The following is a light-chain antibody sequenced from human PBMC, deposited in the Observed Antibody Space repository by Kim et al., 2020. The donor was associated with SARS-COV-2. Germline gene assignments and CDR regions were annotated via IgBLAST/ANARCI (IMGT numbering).Light chain of an antibody. V-gene: IGKV3-20*01. J-gene: IGKJ4*01. CDR2: NAS. CDR3: QQYASAPLT. Sequence: EIVLTQSPGTLSLSPGERAILSCRASQSVGNNYLAWYQQKPGQAPRVIIYNASNRATGTPDRVSGSGSGTDFTLTISRLEPEDFAVYYCQQYASAPLTFGGGTKVEI. CDR1: QSVGNNY.